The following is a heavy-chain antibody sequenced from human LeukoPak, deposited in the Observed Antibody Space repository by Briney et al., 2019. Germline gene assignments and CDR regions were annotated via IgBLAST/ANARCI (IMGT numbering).Heavy chain of an antibody. V-gene: IGHV5-51*01. CDR2: IYPSDSET. D-gene: IGHD3-10*01. CDR3: ARLIYYGSGRTYFFDS. CDR1: GYSFNTFY. Sequence: GESLKISCMGSGYSFNTFYIGWVRQTPETGLEWMGNIYPSDSETKYEPSFQGQITISVDKAITSAYLHLSSLKASDTGMYYCARLIYYGSGRTYFFDSWGQGTLVTVSP. J-gene: IGHJ4*02.